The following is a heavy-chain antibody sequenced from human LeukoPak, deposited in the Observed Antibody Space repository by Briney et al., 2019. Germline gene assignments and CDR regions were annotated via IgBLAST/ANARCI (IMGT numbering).Heavy chain of an antibody. D-gene: IGHD5-18*01. CDR3: AKDRGIQSPYYFDY. CDR1: GFTFSSYG. CDR2: IRYDGSNK. Sequence: PGRSLRLSCAASGFTFSSYGMHWVRQAPGKGLEWVAFIRYDGSNKYYADSVKGRFTISRDNSKNTLYLQMNSLRAEDTAVYYCAKDRGIQSPYYFDYWGQGTLVTVSS. V-gene: IGHV3-30*02. J-gene: IGHJ4*02.